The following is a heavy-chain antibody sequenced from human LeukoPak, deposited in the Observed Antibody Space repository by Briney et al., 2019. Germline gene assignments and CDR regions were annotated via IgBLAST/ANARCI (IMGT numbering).Heavy chain of an antibody. D-gene: IGHD6-19*01. V-gene: IGHV3-7*01. J-gene: IGHJ6*02. CDR3: ARDTSAWRYGMDV. CDR2: IKQDGSEK. CDR1: GFPFSSHW. Sequence: GSLRLSCEASGFPFSSHWMSWVRQAPGKGLEWVAIIKQDGSEKDYVDSVTGRFTISRDNAKNSLYLQMNSLRDEDTAVYYCARDTSAWRYGMDVWGQGTTVTVSS.